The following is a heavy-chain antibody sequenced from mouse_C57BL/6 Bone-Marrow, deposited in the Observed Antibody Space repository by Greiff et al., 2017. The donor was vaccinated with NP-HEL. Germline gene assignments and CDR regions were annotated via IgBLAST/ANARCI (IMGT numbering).Heavy chain of an antibody. CDR2: INRDGGST. CDR1: EYEFPSHD. D-gene: IGHD1-1*01. Sequence: EVMLVESGGGLVQPGESLKLSCESNEYEFPSHDMSWVRKTPEKRLELVAAINRDGGSTYYPDTMERRFIISRDNTKKTLYLQMSSLRSEDTALYYCERLPYGSPHAMDYGGQGTSVTVTA. V-gene: IGHV5-2*01. CDR3: ERLPYGSPHAMDY. J-gene: IGHJ4*01.